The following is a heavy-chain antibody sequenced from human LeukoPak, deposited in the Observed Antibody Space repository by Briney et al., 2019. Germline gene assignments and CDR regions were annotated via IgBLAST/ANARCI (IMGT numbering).Heavy chain of an antibody. D-gene: IGHD3-10*01. V-gene: IGHV3-20*04. J-gene: IGHJ6*03. CDR2: INWNGGST. CDR3: ARSAHAYGSYYYYYYYMDV. CDR1: GFTFDDYG. Sequence: GGSLRLSCAASGFTFDDYGMSWVRQVPGKGLEWVSGINWNGGSTGYADSVTGRFTISRDNAKNSLYLQMNSLRAEDTALYYCARSAHAYGSYYYYYYYMDVWGKGTTVTVSS.